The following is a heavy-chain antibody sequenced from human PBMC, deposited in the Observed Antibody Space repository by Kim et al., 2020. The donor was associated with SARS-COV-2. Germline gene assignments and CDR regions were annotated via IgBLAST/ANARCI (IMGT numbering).Heavy chain of an antibody. CDR2: ISSSSSYI. CDR1: GFTFSSYS. Sequence: GGSLRLSCAASGFTFSSYSMNWVRQAPGKGLEWVSSISSSSSYIYYADSVKGRFTISRDNAKNSLYLQMNSLRAEDTAVYYCARGQLVWNYFDYWGQGTLVTVSS. CDR3: ARGQLVWNYFDY. J-gene: IGHJ4*02. D-gene: IGHD6-13*01. V-gene: IGHV3-21*01.